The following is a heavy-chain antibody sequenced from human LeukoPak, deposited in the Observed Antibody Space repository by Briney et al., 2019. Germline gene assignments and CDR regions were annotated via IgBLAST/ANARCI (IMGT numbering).Heavy chain of an antibody. CDR2: ISSSSSTI. D-gene: IGHD3-3*01. J-gene: IGHJ5*02. CDR1: GFTFSSHS. V-gene: IGHV3-48*01. CDR3: ASVPFWSGTSEFDP. Sequence: GESLRLSCAASGFTFSSHSMNWVRQAPGKGLEWVSYISSSSSTIYYADSVKGRFTIFRDNAKNSLYLQMNSLRAEDTAVYYCASVPFWSGTSEFDPWGQGTLVTVSS.